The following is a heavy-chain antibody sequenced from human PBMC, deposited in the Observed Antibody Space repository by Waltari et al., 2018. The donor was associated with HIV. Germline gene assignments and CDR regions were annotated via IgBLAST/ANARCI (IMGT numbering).Heavy chain of an antibody. J-gene: IGHJ4*02. CDR3: AREGRDFYDSSGFYLY. CDR2: IYTSGST. D-gene: IGHD3-22*01. Sequence: QVQLQESGPGLVKPSQTLSLTCTVPGDSIPSGSYYWTWIRQSAGKGLEWIGRIYTSGSTKYNPSLKSRVTMSIDTSKNQFSLKLISLTAADTAVYYCAREGRDFYDSSGFYLYWGQGTLVAVSS. CDR1: GDSIPSGSYY. V-gene: IGHV4-61*02.